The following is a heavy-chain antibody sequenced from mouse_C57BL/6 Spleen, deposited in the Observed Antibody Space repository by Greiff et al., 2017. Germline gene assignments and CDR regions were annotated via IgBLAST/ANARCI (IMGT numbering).Heavy chain of an antibody. CDR3: ARGRGGNLDY. V-gene: IGHV5-16*01. D-gene: IGHD2-1*01. Sequence: EVQGVASEGGLVQPGSSMKLSCPASGFTFSDSYMAWVRQVPEKGLEWVSNINYDGSSTYYLDSLKSRFIISRDNAKNILYLQRSSLKSEDTATYYCARGRGGNLDYRGQGTTLTVSS. CDR2: INYDGSST. CDR1: GFTFSDSY. J-gene: IGHJ2*01.